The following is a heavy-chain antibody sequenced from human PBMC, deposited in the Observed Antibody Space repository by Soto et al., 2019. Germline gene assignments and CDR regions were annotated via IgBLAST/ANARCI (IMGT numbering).Heavy chain of an antibody. CDR3: ARGPYYDFWSGYSDYYYGMDV. D-gene: IGHD3-3*01. CDR1: GYTFTGYY. V-gene: IGHV1-2*04. CDR2: INPNSGGT. J-gene: IGHJ6*02. Sequence: GASVKVSCKASGYTFTGYYMHWVRQAPGQGLEWMGWINPNSGGTNYAQKFQGWVTMTRDTSISTAYMELSRLRSDDTAVYYCARGPYYDFWSGYSDYYYGMDVRGQGTTVTVSS.